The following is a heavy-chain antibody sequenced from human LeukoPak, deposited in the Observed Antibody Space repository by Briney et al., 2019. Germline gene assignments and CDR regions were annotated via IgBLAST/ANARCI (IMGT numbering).Heavy chain of an antibody. V-gene: IGHV3-11*04. CDR3: ARDRPWWEQGKRNWFDP. CDR1: GFTFSDYY. CDR2: ISSSGSTI. Sequence: PGGSLRLSCAASGFTFSDYYMSWIRQAPGKGLEWVSYISSSGSTIYYADSVKGRFTISRDNSRNTLYLQMNSLRAEDTAVYYCARDRPWWEQGKRNWFDPWGQGTLVTVSS. J-gene: IGHJ5*02. D-gene: IGHD2-15*01.